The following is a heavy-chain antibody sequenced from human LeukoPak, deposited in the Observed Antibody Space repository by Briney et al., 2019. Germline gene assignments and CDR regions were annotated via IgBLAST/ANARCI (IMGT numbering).Heavy chain of an antibody. Sequence: ASVKVSCKASGYTFTSYDINWVRQATGQGLEWMGWMNPNSGNTGYAQKFQGRVTMTRNTSISTAYMELSSLRSEDTAVYYCARDPSYCSSTSCYDRENWFGPWGQGTLVTVSS. D-gene: IGHD2-2*01. CDR2: MNPNSGNT. CDR3: ARDPSYCSSTSCYDRENWFGP. CDR1: GYTFTSYD. J-gene: IGHJ5*02. V-gene: IGHV1-8*01.